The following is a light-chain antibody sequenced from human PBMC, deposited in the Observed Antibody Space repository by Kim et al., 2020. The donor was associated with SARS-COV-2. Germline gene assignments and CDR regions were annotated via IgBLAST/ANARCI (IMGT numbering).Light chain of an antibody. Sequence: GQSVTISCTGTSSDVGGYNYVTWYQQHQGKAPKLMIYDVSKRPSGVPDRFSRSKSGNTASLTISGLQAEVEADYYCCSYAGSYTLVFGGGTQLTVL. CDR2: DVS. CDR1: SSDVGGYNY. V-gene: IGLV2-11*01. CDR3: CSYAGSYTLV. J-gene: IGLJ2*01.